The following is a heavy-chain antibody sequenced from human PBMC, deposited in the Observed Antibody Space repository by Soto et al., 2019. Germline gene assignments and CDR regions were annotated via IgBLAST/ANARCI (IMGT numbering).Heavy chain of an antibody. CDR1: GFTFSGYA. J-gene: IGHJ4*02. D-gene: IGHD1-26*01. CDR3: ATENKNWELLY. CDR2: ISYDGSKT. Sequence: QVQLVESGGGVVQPGRSLRLSCAASGFTFSGYAMHWVRQAPGEGLEWVAVISYDGSKTYHADSVKGRFTISRDNSKNTLYLQMNSLRAEDTAVYYCATENKNWELLYWGQGTLVTVSS. V-gene: IGHV3-30-3*01.